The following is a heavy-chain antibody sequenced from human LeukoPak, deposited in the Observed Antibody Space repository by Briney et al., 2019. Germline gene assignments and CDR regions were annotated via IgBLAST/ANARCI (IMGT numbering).Heavy chain of an antibody. Sequence: PSETLSLTCTVSGGSVSSGTYYWSWIRQPPGKGLEWIGYIYYSGSTNYNPSLKSRVTISIDTSKNQFSLKLSSVTAADTAVYYCARDRVRGNANPYFDYWGQGTLVTVSS. V-gene: IGHV4-61*01. CDR2: IYYSGST. CDR3: ARDRVRGNANPYFDY. CDR1: GGSVSSGTYY. D-gene: IGHD1-1*01. J-gene: IGHJ4*02.